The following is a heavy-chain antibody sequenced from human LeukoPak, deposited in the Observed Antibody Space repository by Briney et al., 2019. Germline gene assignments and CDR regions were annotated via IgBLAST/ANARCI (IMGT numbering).Heavy chain of an antibody. V-gene: IGHV1-2*06. CDR2: INPNSGGT. D-gene: IGHD3-3*01. CDR3: ARSDRRSYYDFWSGLNGAFDI. Sequence: GASVKVSCKASGYTFTGYYMHWVRQAPGQGLEWMGRINPNSGGTNYSQKFQGRVTMTRDTSISTAYMELSRLRSDDTAMYYCARSDRRSYYDFWSGLNGAFDIWGQGTMVTVSS. J-gene: IGHJ3*02. CDR1: GYTFTGYY.